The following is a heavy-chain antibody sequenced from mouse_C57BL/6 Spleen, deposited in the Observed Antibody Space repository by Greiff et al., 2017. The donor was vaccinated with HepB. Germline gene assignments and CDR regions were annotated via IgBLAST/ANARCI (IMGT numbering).Heavy chain of an antibody. V-gene: IGHV14-2*01. D-gene: IGHD1-1*01. CDR1: GFNIKDYY. CDR3: ARRLLLRDYAIDG. J-gene: IGHJ4*01. CDR2: IDPEDGET. Sequence: EVKLEESGAELVKPGASVKLSCTASGFNIKDYYMHWVKQRTEQGLEWIGRIDPEDGETKYAPKFQGKATITADTSSNTAYLQLSSLTSEDTAVYYCARRLLLRDYAIDGWGPSTSVTASS.